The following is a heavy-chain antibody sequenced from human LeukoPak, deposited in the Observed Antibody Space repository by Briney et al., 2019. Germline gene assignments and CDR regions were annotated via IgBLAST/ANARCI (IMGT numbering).Heavy chain of an antibody. J-gene: IGHJ4*02. V-gene: IGHV4-59*01. CDR2: IHYSGST. Sequence: SETLSLTCTVSGGSISSYYWSWIRQSPGKGLEWIGHIHYSGSTNYNPSLKSRVTISVDTSKNQFSLKLSSVTAADTAVYYCARGQDGYSLLGYWGQGTLVTVSS. CDR1: GGSISSYY. D-gene: IGHD5-24*01. CDR3: ARGQDGYSLLGY.